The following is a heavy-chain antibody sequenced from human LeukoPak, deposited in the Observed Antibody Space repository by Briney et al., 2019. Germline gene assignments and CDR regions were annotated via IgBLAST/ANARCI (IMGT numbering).Heavy chain of an antibody. CDR2: ISSSGSTI. Sequence: LSLTCTVSGGSISSSSYYWGWIRQPPGKGLEWVSYISSSGSTIYYADSVKGRFTISRDNAKNSLYLQMNSLRAEDTAVYYCAREGSYEGSYYFDYWGQGTLVTVSS. V-gene: IGHV3-11*04. D-gene: IGHD1-26*01. CDR1: GGSISSSSYY. CDR3: AREGSYEGSYYFDY. J-gene: IGHJ4*02.